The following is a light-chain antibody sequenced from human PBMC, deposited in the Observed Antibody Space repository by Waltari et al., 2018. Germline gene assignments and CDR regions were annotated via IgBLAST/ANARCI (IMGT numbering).Light chain of an antibody. CDR3: QQLHSYPVT. Sequence: AVQLTQSPSSLSASVGDRVTRTCRASQAISSALAWYQQKPRKAPNLLIYDASNLESGVPSRFSGSRSGTHFTLTISCLQPADFATYYCQQLHSYPVTFGGGTKVEIK. CDR1: QAISSA. V-gene: IGKV1-13*02. CDR2: DAS. J-gene: IGKJ4*01.